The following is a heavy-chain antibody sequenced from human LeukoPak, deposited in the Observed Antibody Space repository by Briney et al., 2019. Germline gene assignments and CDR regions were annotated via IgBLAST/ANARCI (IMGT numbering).Heavy chain of an antibody. CDR1: GYTFTGYY. Sequence: ASVKVSCKASGYTFTGYYMHWVRQAPGQGLEWMGWINPNSGGTNYAQKFQGWVTMTRDTSISTAYMELSRLRSDDTVVYYCARGHEAYTLFDYWGQGTLVTVSS. V-gene: IGHV1-2*04. CDR3: ARGHEAYTLFDY. J-gene: IGHJ4*02. D-gene: IGHD2-2*02. CDR2: INPNSGGT.